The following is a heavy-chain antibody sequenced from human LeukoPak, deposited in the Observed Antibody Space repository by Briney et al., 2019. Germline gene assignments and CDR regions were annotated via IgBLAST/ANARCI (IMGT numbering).Heavy chain of an antibody. V-gene: IGHV4-31*03. Sequence: SETLCLTCTVSGGSISSGGYYWSWIRQHPGKGLEWIGYISSSGSTYYNPSPNCRVTISVDTSKSQFSLKLSSVTAADTAVYYCARGNLYYDFWSGYYTPWYYFDYWGQGTLVTVSS. J-gene: IGHJ4*02. CDR2: ISSSGST. D-gene: IGHD3-3*01. CDR1: GGSISSGGYY. CDR3: ARGNLYYDFWSGYYTPWYYFDY.